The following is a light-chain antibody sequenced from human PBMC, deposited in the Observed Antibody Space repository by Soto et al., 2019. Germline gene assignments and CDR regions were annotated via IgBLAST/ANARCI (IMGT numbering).Light chain of an antibody. CDR2: KAS. CDR1: QSISSW. Sequence: DIQMTQSPSTLPASVGDRVTITCRASQSISSWLAWYQQKPGKAPKLLIYKASSLESGVPSRFRGSGSGTDFTFTISRLQPEDIATYYCQQYENLPTFGQGTRLEIK. V-gene: IGKV1-5*03. J-gene: IGKJ5*01. CDR3: QQYENLPT.